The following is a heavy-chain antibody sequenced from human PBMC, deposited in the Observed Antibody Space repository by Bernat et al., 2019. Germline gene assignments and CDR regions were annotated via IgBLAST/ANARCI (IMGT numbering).Heavy chain of an antibody. CDR2: ISSSGSTI. J-gene: IGHJ5*02. CDR3: ARLGITIFGVVNFDQNWFDP. CDR1: GFTFSSYE. V-gene: IGHV3-48*03. Sequence: EVQLVESGGGLVQPGGSLRLSCAASGFTFSSYEMNWVRQAPGKWLEWFSYISSSGSTIYYADSVKGRFTISRDNAKNSLYLQMTSLRAEDTAVYYCARLGITIFGVVNFDQNWFDPWGQGTLVTVSS. D-gene: IGHD3-3*01.